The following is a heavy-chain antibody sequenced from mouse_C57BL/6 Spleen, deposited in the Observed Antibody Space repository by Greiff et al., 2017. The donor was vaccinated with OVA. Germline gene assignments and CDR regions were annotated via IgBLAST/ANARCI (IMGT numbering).Heavy chain of an antibody. CDR1: GFTFSSYA. V-gene: IGHV5-4*01. CDR3: ARDGDYGSSSYWYFDV. D-gene: IGHD1-1*01. Sequence: EVHLVESGGGLVKPGGSLKLSCAASGFTFSSYAMSWVRQTPEKRLEWVATISDGGSYTYYPDNVKGRFTISRDNAKNNLYLQMSHLKSEDTAMYYCARDGDYGSSSYWYFDVWGTGTTVTVSS. J-gene: IGHJ1*03. CDR2: ISDGGSYT.